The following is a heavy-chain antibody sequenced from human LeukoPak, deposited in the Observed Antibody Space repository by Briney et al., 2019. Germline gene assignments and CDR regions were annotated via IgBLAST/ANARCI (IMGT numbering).Heavy chain of an antibody. V-gene: IGHV1-8*01. CDR3: ARGPPYYYDSSGYYDY. CDR2: MNPNSGST. J-gene: IGHJ4*02. D-gene: IGHD3-22*01. CDR1: GYTFTNYD. Sequence: ASVKVSCKASGYTFTNYDIIWVRQATGQGLEWMGWMNPNSGSTGYAQKFQDRITVTRDTSISTAYMELSSLRSEDTAVYYCARGPPYYYDSSGYYDYWGQGTLVTVSS.